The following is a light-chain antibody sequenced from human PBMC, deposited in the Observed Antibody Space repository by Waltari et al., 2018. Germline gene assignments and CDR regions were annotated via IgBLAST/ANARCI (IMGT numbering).Light chain of an antibody. CDR1: QGISSR. CDR3: LQAYSFPRT. Sequence: DIQMTQSPSFVSVSVGDRVTITCRASQGISSRLAWYQQKPGKAPKLLIYTASTLQSGVPSRFSGSGSGTEFTLIITTLQPEDFATYFCLQAYSFPRTFGQGTKLEIK. J-gene: IGKJ2*01. CDR2: TAS. V-gene: IGKV1-12*01.